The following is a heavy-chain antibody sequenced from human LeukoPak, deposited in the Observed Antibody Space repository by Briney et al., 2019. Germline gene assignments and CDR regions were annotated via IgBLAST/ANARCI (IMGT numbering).Heavy chain of an antibody. CDR3: ARVDVTGRYTRYGVFDI. V-gene: IGHV3-23*01. CDR2: ISGSVVST. CDR1: GFTFSIYA. J-gene: IGHJ3*02. Sequence: RGSLRLSWAAPGFTFSIYAMSWARHAPRKGLEWGSAISGSVVSTYYADSVTGRVTISRDNAKNTLYLQMHSLRAEDTAVYHCARVDVTGRYTRYGVFDIWGEGTMVTVSS. D-gene: IGHD1-26*01.